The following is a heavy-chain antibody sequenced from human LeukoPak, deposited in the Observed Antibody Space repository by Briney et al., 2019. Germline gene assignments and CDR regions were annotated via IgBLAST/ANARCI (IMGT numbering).Heavy chain of an antibody. Sequence: SVKVFCKASGGTFSSYAISWVRQAPGQGLEWMGGIIPFFGTTNYAQKFQGRVTITADEYTSTGYMELSSLRSEDTDVYYCARSTLAGLGELSFGYFDYWGQGTLVTVS. CDR3: ARSTLAGLGELSFGYFDY. V-gene: IGHV1-69*01. CDR2: IIPFFGTT. D-gene: IGHD3-16*02. J-gene: IGHJ4*02. CDR1: GGTFSSYA.